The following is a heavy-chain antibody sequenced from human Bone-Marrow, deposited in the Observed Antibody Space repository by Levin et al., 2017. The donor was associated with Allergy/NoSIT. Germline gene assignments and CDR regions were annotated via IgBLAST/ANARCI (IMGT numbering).Heavy chain of an antibody. CDR3: ARRGYCSTTNCYWYAFEI. Sequence: KVSCEASGYNFPSYWFGWVRQMPGKGLEWMGSIFPDDSDTKYSPSFQGQVTFSADKSTSTAYLQWSSLKASDTAIYYCARRGYCSTTNCYWYAFEIWGQGTMVIVSS. CDR1: GYNFPSYW. D-gene: IGHD2-2*01. V-gene: IGHV5-51*01. J-gene: IGHJ3*02. CDR2: IFPDDSDT.